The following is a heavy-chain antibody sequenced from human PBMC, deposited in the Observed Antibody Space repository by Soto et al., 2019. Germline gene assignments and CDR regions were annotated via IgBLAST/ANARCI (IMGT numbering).Heavy chain of an antibody. V-gene: IGHV1-18*01. CDR3: ANRGSPLMDV. CDR2: INRYNGIT. CDR1: ESDG. D-gene: IGHD2-15*01. J-gene: IGHJ6*02. Sequence: QVQLVQSGSELKKPGASVKVSCKVPESDGITWVRQARGQGLEWMGWINRYNGITNYAYEFQDRVTMTIDTTTRTGYMDVRGLRSDDTAVYYCANRGSPLMDVWGQGTTVTVSS.